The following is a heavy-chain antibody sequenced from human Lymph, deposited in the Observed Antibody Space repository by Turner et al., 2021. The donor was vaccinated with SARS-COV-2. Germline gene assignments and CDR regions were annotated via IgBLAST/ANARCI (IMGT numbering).Heavy chain of an antibody. D-gene: IGHD2-2*02. CDR1: GYTFSSYG. CDR2: ISVYNGYT. Sequence: QVQLVQSGAEVKKSGASVKVSCRASGYTFSSYGISWVRQAPGQGLEWMGWISVYNGYTNYAQKLQGRVTMTTDTSTSTAYMELRSLRSDDTAVYYCAREGYCSSTSCYRGQYYYYGMDVWGQGTTFTVSS. CDR3: AREGYCSSTSCYRGQYYYYGMDV. J-gene: IGHJ6*02. V-gene: IGHV1-18*04.